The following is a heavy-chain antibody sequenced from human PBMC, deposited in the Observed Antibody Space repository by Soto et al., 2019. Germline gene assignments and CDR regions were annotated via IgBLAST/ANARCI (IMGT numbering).Heavy chain of an antibody. Sequence: TLSLTCTVSGGSISSGGYYWSWIRQHPGKGLEWIGHIYYSGSTYYNPSLKSRVTISVDTSKNQFSLKLSSVTAADTAVYYCARERFYDFWSGPPTGGMDVWGQGTTVTVSS. CDR3: ARERFYDFWSGPPTGGMDV. D-gene: IGHD3-3*01. V-gene: IGHV4-31*03. CDR2: IYYSGST. J-gene: IGHJ6*02. CDR1: GGSISSGGYY.